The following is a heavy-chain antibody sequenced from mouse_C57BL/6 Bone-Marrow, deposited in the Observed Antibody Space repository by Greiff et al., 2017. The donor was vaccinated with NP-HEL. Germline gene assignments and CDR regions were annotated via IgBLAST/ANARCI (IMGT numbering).Heavy chain of an antibody. J-gene: IGHJ2*01. D-gene: IGHD3-2*02. V-gene: IGHV7-3*01. CDR1: GFTFTDYY. CDR3: ARASSNAGTFDY. Sequence: EVKLVESGGGLVQPGGSLSLSCAASGFTFTDYYMRWVRQPPGKALEWLGFIRNKANGYTTEYSSSVKGRFTISRANSQSNLYIQMNALRAEDSSTYYCARASSNAGTFDYWGQGTTLTVSS. CDR2: IRNKANGYTT.